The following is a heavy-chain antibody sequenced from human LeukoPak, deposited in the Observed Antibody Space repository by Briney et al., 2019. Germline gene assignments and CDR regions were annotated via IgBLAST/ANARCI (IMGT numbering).Heavy chain of an antibody. D-gene: IGHD5-24*01. CDR1: GYTFTSYG. CDR2: IIPILGIA. J-gene: IGHJ4*02. V-gene: IGHV1-69*04. Sequence: GASVKVSCKASGYTFTSYGISWVRQAPGQGLEWMGRIIPILGIANYAQKFQGRVTITADKSTSTAYMELSSLRSEDTAVYYCASSGFGDGYNFDYWGQGTLVTVSS. CDR3: ASSGFGDGYNFDY.